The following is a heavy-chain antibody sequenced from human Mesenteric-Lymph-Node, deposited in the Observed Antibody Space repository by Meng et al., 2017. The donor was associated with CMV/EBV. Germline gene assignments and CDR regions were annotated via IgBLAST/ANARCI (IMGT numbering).Heavy chain of an antibody. CDR1: GGTFSSYA. Sequence: SVKVSCKASGGTFSSYAISWVRQAPGQGLEWMGGIIPILGIANYAQKFQGRVTITADKSTSTAYMELSSLRSEDTAVYYCARGVVLSGSYSDYYYYYGMDVWGQGTTVTVSS. D-gene: IGHD1-26*01. V-gene: IGHV1-69*10. CDR2: IIPILGIA. J-gene: IGHJ6*02. CDR3: ARGVVLSGSYSDYYYYYGMDV.